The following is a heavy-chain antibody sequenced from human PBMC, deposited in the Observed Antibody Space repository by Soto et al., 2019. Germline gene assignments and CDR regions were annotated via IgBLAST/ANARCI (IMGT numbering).Heavy chain of an antibody. D-gene: IGHD3-3*01. CDR2: ITSNANRI. V-gene: IGHV3-21*02. CDR1: GFTFNKYS. Sequence: EVQLVESGGGLVKPGGSLRLSCAASGFTFNKYSMNWVRQAPGKGLEWVSSITSNANRIYYADSVKGRFTISRDNAQKSVYTQMNSLRVGDTSVYYCARESDFDFWSSNYIEGMDVWGQGTTVTVSS. J-gene: IGHJ6*02. CDR3: ARESDFDFWSSNYIEGMDV.